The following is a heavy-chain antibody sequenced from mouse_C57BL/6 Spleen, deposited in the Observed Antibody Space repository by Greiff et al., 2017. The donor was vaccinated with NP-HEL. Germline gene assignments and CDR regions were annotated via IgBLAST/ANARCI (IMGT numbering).Heavy chain of an antibody. J-gene: IGHJ4*01. Sequence: VKLQESGPGLVAPSQSLSITCTVSGFSLTSYGVHWVRQPPGKGLEWLVVIWSDGSTTYNSALKSRLSISKDNSKSQVFLKMNSLQTDDTAMYYCARHDYGNYYAMDYWGQGTSVTVSS. CDR2: IWSDGST. CDR3: ARHDYGNYYAMDY. D-gene: IGHD2-1*01. CDR1: GFSLTSYG. V-gene: IGHV2-6-1*01.